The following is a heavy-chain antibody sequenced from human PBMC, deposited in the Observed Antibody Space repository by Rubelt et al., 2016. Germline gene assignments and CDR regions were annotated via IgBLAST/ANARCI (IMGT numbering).Heavy chain of an antibody. CDR3: ASFHYFDRRATDY. J-gene: IGHJ4*02. V-gene: IGHV1-18*01. D-gene: IGHD3-22*01. CDR1: GYTFIRYH. CDR2: ISPFNGDT. Sequence: QVQLVQSGAEVKKPGASVKVSCKASGYTFIRYHINWVRQAPGQGLEWMGWISPFNGDTKSTQKLQGRVTMNTDTSTGTAYMELRSLRSDDTAVYYCASFHYFDRRATDYWGQGTLVTVSS.